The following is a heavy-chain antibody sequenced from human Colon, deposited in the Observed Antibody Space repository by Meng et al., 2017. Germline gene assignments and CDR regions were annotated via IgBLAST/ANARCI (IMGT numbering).Heavy chain of an antibody. J-gene: IGHJ4*02. CDR2: ISASGART. CDR1: GFTFGQYD. D-gene: IGHD2-2*01. CDR3: ARVPPSSTFFDR. V-gene: IGHV3-23*01. Sequence: EVQLLASGGGLVQPGGSLRLSCVASGFTFGQYDVAWVRQVSGNRLEGISVISASGARTYYAASLPGRFTISRDHSTNTLYLQMHSLRVGDTAVYYCARVPPSSTFFDRWVQGTLVTVSS.